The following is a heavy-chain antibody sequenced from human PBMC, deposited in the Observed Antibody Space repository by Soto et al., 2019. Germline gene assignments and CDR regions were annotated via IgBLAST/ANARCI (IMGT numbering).Heavy chain of an antibody. CDR1: GYTFTGYY. CDR3: ARGGYSSGWYSRYYYYYGMDV. Sequence: GASVKVSCKASGYTFTGYYMHWVRQAPGQGLEWMGWINPNSGGTNYAQKFQGRVTMTRDTSISTAYMELSRLRSDDTAVYYCARGGYSSGWYSRYYYYYGMDVWGQGTTVTVPS. D-gene: IGHD6-19*01. V-gene: IGHV1-2*02. J-gene: IGHJ6*02. CDR2: INPNSGGT.